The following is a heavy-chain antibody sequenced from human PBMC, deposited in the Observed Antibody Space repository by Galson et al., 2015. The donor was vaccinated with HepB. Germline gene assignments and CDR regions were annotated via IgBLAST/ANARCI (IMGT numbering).Heavy chain of an antibody. CDR2: IWRGEGSNK. CDR3: ATERDHNTDWLSLDS. Sequence: SLRLSCAASGFSFNDYGLHWVRQAPGKGLEWLSVIWRGEGSNKYYADSVKGRFTVSRDNSKRTLYLQMNSLGVEDTAIYYCATERDHNTDWLSLDSWGQGALVTVSS. D-gene: IGHD3-9*01. J-gene: IGHJ4*02. CDR1: GFSFNDYG. V-gene: IGHV3-33*01.